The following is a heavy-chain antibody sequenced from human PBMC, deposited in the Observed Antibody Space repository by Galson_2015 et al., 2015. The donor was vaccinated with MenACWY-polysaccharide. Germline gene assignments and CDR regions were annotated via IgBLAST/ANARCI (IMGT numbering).Heavy chain of an antibody. D-gene: IGHD3-10*01. J-gene: IGHJ4*02. V-gene: IGHV4-34*01. CDR2: INRGGST. Sequence: SETLSLTCALYGGSFSGYYWSWIRQSPGEGLEWIGEINRGGSTNYNPSLQSPVTMSLDASKNQFSLKLRSVTAADTAVYYCARGYGSGSYYNYWGQGTLVTVSS. CDR1: GGSFSGYY. CDR3: ARGYGSGSYYNY.